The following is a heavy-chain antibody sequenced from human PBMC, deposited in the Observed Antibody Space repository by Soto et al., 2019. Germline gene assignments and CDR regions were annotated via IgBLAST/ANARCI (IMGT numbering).Heavy chain of an antibody. CDR1: GYTFTSYD. V-gene: IGHV1-8*01. J-gene: IGHJ6*02. D-gene: IGHD4-17*01. CDR2: MNPNSGNT. CDR3: ARGHENGDYVYYGMDV. Sequence: QVQLVQSGAEVKKPGASVKVSCKASGYTFTSYDINWVRQATGQGLEWMGWMNPNSGNTGYAQKFQGRVTMTRNTFISTAYMELSSLRSEDAAVYYCARGHENGDYVYYGMDVWGQGTTVTVSS.